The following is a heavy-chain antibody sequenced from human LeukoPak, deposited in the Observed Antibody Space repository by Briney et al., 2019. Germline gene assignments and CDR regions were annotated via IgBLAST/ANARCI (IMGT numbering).Heavy chain of an antibody. CDR2: IIPMFGTA. Sequence: ASVKVSCKASGYTFTSYAMNWVRQAPGQGLEWMGGIIPMFGTANYAQKFQGRVMITTDESTSTAYMELSSLRSEDTAVYYCARGVDSGYQLHRLWFDPWGQGTLVTVSS. J-gene: IGHJ5*02. V-gene: IGHV1-69*05. D-gene: IGHD2-2*01. CDR3: ARGVDSGYQLHRLWFDP. CDR1: GYTFTSYA.